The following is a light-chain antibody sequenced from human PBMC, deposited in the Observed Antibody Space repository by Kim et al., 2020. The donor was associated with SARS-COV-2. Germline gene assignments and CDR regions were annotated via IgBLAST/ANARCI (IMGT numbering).Light chain of an antibody. Sequence: GQSITISCTGTSMDVGGYNYVSWYQQHPGKAPNLMIYDVSKRPSGVSSRFSGSKSGNTASLTISGLQAEDEADYYCNSYTSSSTLVFGGGTQLTVL. CDR2: DVS. CDR3: NSYTSSSTLV. V-gene: IGLV2-14*03. CDR1: SMDVGGYNY. J-gene: IGLJ3*02.